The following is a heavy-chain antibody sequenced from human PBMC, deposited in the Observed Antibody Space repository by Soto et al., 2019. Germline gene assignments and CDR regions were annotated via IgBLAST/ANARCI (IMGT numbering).Heavy chain of an antibody. Sequence: QVQLVESGGGVVQPGKSLRLSCAASRFIFSSFGMHWVRQAPCKGLEWVAFISYDGSNEYYADSVKGRFTISRDNSKHTVYLQMSSLRTEDTAVYYCAKVRVGLSYYHYYAMDLWGQGTTVTVSS. CDR2: ISYDGSNE. CDR1: RFIFSSFG. V-gene: IGHV3-30*18. D-gene: IGHD1-26*01. CDR3: AKVRVGLSYYHYYAMDL. J-gene: IGHJ6*02.